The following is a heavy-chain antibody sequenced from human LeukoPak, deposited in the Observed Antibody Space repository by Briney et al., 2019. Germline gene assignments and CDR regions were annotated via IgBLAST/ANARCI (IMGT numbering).Heavy chain of an antibody. J-gene: IGHJ4*02. CDR3: AKYGKSGWVIDY. V-gene: IGHV4-59*08. Sequence: SETLSLTCTVSGGSIASNYWTWIRQPPGKGLEYIGYIYYTGATNYNPSLKSRVTISVDTSKNQFSLRLSSVTAADTAVYFCAKYGKSGWVIDYWGQGTLVTVSS. D-gene: IGHD6-19*01. CDR1: GGSIASNY. CDR2: IYYTGAT.